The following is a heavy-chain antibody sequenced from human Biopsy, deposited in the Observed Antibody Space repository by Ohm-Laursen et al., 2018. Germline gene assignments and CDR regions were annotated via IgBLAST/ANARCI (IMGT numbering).Heavy chain of an antibody. D-gene: IGHD3-10*01. J-gene: IGHJ4*02. Sequence: SETLSLTCAVYGESFSGYYWTWIRQPPGKGLEWIGEINHSGSTDYNPSLKSRVTILVDTSKNQFSLKLSSLAAADTAVYYCARHSFGSGRDFWGQGTLVTVSS. CDR3: ARHSFGSGRDF. CDR1: GESFSGYY. CDR2: INHSGST. V-gene: IGHV4-34*01.